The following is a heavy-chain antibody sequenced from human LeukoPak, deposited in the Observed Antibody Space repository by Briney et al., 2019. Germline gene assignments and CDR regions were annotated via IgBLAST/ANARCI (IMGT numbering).Heavy chain of an antibody. V-gene: IGHV3-7*01. D-gene: IGHD1-26*01. CDR1: GFTFSNYC. CDR3: AREVVGASALGVGVGYYYYYMDV. Sequence: GGSLRLSCAASGFTFSNYCMSWVRQAPGRGLEWVAYIKQDGSEKYYADSVKGRFSISRDNAKKSLYLQMNSPRAEDTAVYYCAREVVGASALGVGVGYYYYYMDVWGKGTTVTVSS. J-gene: IGHJ6*03. CDR2: IKQDGSEK.